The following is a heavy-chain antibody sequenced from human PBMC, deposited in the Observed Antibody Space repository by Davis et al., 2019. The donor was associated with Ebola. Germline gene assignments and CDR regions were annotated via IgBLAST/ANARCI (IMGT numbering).Heavy chain of an antibody. Sequence: GESLKISCAASGFTFSRYGFHWVRQAPGKGLEWVAFIRFDARSDYYIDSVKGRFSISRDNSKDTLYLQMNSLRAEDTAVYYCAKDLGGGYDHSYYKYYGMDVWGKGTTVTVSS. V-gene: IGHV3-30*02. CDR2: IRFDARSD. CDR1: GFTFSRYG. J-gene: IGHJ6*04. D-gene: IGHD5-12*01. CDR3: AKDLGGGYDHSYYKYYGMDV.